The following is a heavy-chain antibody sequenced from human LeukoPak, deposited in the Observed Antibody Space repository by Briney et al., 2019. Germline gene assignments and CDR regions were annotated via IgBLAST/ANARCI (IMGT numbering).Heavy chain of an antibody. CDR3: ARYNSGWYAFDI. CDR1: DGSISSYY. D-gene: IGHD6-19*01. CDR2: IYSRGST. J-gene: IGHJ3*02. Sequence: SETLSLTCAVSDGSISSYYWCWIRQPPGEGLEWIGYIYSRGSTNYNPSLKSRITISVDTSKNQFSLKLSSVTAADTAVYYCARYNSGWYAFDIWGQGTMVTISS. V-gene: IGHV4-59*01.